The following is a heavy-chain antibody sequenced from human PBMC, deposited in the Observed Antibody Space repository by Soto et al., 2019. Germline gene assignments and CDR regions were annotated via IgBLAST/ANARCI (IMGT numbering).Heavy chain of an antibody. J-gene: IGHJ6*02. CDR3: ARAIAVAGTTDYYYYYGMDV. V-gene: IGHV3-7*01. Sequence: LRLSCAASGFTFSSYWMSWVRQAPGKGLEWVANIKQDGSEKYYVDSVKGRFTISRDNAKNSLYLQMNSLRAEDTAVYYCARAIAVAGTTDYYYYYGMDVWGQGTTVTVSS. CDR1: GFTFSSYW. CDR2: IKQDGSEK. D-gene: IGHD6-19*01.